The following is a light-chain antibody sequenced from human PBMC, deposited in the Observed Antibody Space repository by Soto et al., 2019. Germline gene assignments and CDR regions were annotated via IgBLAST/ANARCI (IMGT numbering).Light chain of an antibody. V-gene: IGKV2-28*01. CDR3: MQALQTPGS. CDR2: LGS. Sequence: DIVMTQSPLSLPVTPGEPASISCRSSQSLLHSNGYNYLDWYLQKPGQSPQLLIYLGSNRASGVPDRFSGSGSGTDFTLKISRVEAEDVGVYYCMQALQTPGSFDPGTKVDIK. J-gene: IGKJ3*01. CDR1: QSLLHSNGYNY.